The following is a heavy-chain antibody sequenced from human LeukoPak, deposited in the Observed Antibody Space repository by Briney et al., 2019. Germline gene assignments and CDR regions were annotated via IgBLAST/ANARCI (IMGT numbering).Heavy chain of an antibody. D-gene: IGHD7-27*01. Sequence: GGSLRLSCAVSGFTLSEHAMSWVRQAPGEGLEWVSGIIDVGDTYYADSVKGRFTVSRDNSKNTLFLQMNGLRAEDTAVYYCAKDGGLWVSAHWGDSWGRGTLVTVSS. CDR3: AKDGGLWVSAHWGDS. V-gene: IGHV3-23*01. CDR1: GFTLSEHA. J-gene: IGHJ4*02. CDR2: IIDVGDT.